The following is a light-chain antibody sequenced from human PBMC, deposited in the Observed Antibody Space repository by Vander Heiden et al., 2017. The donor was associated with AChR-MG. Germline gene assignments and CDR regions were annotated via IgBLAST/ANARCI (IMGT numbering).Light chain of an antibody. V-gene: IGKV3-11*01. Sequence: EIVLTQSPATLSLSPGERATLSCRASQSVCSFLAWYQQKPGQAPRLLIYDASNRATGIPARFSGSGSGTDFTLTISSLEPEDFAVYYCQQRSNWPRLTFGQGTRLEIK. J-gene: IGKJ5*01. CDR1: QSVCSF. CDR2: DAS. CDR3: QQRSNWPRLT.